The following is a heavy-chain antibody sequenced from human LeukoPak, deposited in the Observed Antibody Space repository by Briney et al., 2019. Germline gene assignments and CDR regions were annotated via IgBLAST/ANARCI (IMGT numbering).Heavy chain of an antibody. CDR2: INQDGDEK. CDR1: GFTFSNYW. Sequence: GGSLRLSCAASGFTFSNYWMSWVRQAPGKGLEWVANINQDGDEKKYVDSVKGRFAISRDNAKSSLYLQMNSLRAEDTAVYYCAREDGSGYYWGQGTLVTVSS. CDR3: AREDGSGYY. V-gene: IGHV3-7*01. D-gene: IGHD3-22*01. J-gene: IGHJ4*02.